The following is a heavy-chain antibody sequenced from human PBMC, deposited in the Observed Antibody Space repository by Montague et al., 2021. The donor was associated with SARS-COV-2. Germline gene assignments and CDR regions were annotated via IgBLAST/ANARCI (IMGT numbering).Heavy chain of an antibody. D-gene: IGHD3-3*01. CDR2: ISYDGSNK. Sequence: SLRLSCAASGFTFSSYAMHWVRQAPGKGLEWVAVISYDGSNKYYADSVKGRFTISRDNSKNTLYLQMNSLRAEDTAVYYCARDGRYYDFWSGYLGQAAEHYYYYYYMDVGGKGTTVTVSS. CDR3: ARDGRYYDFWSGYLGQAAEHYYYYYYMDV. V-gene: IGHV3-30*04. J-gene: IGHJ6*03. CDR1: GFTFSSYA.